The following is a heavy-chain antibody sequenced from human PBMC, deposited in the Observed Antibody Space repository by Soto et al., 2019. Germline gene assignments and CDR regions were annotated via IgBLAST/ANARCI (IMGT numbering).Heavy chain of an antibody. CDR3: ARKSGLTNHPEYYYGMAV. CDR1: GYTFTNYG. V-gene: IGHV1-69*13. D-gene: IGHD3-3*01. CDR2: IIPIFGTA. J-gene: IGHJ6*02. Sequence: EASVKVSCKASGYTFTNYGITWVRQAPGQGLEWMGWIIPIFGTANYAQKFQGRVTMTADESTSTAYMELSSLRSEDTAVYYCARKSGLTNHPEYYYGMAVWGQGTTVTVSS.